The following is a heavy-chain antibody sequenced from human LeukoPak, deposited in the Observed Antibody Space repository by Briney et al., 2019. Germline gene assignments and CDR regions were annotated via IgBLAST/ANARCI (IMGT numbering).Heavy chain of an antibody. CDR3: ARGHTMVRGVPNWFDP. Sequence: GGSLRLSCAASGFTFSSYAMHWVRQAPGKGLEWVAVISYDGSNKYYADSVKGRFTISRDNSKNTLYLQMNSLRAEDTAVYYCARGHTMVRGVPNWFDPWGQGTLVTVSS. V-gene: IGHV3-30-3*01. CDR1: GFTFSSYA. CDR2: ISYDGSNK. D-gene: IGHD3-10*01. J-gene: IGHJ5*02.